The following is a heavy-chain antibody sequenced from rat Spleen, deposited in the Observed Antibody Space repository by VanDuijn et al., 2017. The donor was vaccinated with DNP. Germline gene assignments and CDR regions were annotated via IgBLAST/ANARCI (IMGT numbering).Heavy chain of an antibody. J-gene: IGHJ4*01. CDR1: GFTFSDYY. CDR2: ISPSGDST. D-gene: IGHD1-11*01. V-gene: IGHV5-25*01. Sequence: EVQLVESGGGLVQPGRSLKLSCAASGFTFSDYYMAWVRQPPTKGLEWVASISPSGDSTYCRDSVKGRFTVSRDNAKSILYLQIDSLRSEDTATYYCARRGLRRTLDAWGQGTSVTVSS. CDR3: ARRGLRRTLDA.